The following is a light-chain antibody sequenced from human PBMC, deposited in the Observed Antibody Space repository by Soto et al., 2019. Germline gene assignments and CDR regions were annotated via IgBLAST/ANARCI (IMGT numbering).Light chain of an antibody. CDR3: QQYDNPNLTVT. V-gene: IGKV1-33*01. Sequence: DIQMTQSPSSLSASVGDRVTFTCQASQDISNYLNWYQQKPGKAPKLLIYDASNLETGVPSRFSGSGSGTDFTFTISSLQPEDIATYYCQQYDNPNLTVTFGGGTKVEIK. CDR2: DAS. J-gene: IGKJ4*01. CDR1: QDISNY.